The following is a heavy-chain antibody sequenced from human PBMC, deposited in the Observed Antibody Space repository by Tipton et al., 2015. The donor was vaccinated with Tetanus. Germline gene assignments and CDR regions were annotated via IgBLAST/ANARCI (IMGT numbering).Heavy chain of an antibody. CDR2: FYYSGST. Sequence: TLSLTCTVSGDSISGYYWNWIRQPPGKGLEWIGYFYYSGSTNYNPSLKSRVTMSGDTSKNQFSLKLTSVTAADTAVYYCARERLGPVTGTRFFYDYWGQGTLVIVSS. V-gene: IGHV4-59*01. D-gene: IGHD6-19*01. J-gene: IGHJ4*02. CDR3: ARERLGPVTGTRFFYDY. CDR1: GDSISGYY.